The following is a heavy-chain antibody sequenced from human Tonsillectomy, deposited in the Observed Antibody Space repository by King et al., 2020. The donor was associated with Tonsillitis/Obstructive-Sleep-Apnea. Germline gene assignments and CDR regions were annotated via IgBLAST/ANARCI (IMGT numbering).Heavy chain of an antibody. CDR3: ARVDTMIVVVTYFDY. V-gene: IGHV3-30*04. D-gene: IGHD3-22*01. CDR2: ISSDGNNK. J-gene: IGHJ4*02. CDR1: GFTFSSYA. Sequence: VKLVESGGGVVQPGRSLRLSCAASGFTFSSYAMHWVRQAPGRGLEWVAVISSDGNNKYYADSVKGRFTISRDNSKNTVYLQMNSLRAEDTAVYYCARVDTMIVVVTYFDYWGQGTLVTVSS.